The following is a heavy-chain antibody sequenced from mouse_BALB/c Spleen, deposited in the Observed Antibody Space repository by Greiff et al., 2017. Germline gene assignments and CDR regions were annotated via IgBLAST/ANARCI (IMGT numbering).Heavy chain of an antibody. CDR1: GYSITSDYA. D-gene: IGHD4-1*01. CDR2: ISYSGST. CDR3: ARGNWDVGGFAY. V-gene: IGHV3-2*02. Sequence: EVKLMESGPGLVKPSQSLSLTCTVTGYSITSDYAWNWIRQFPGNQLEWMGYISYSGSTSYNPSLKSRISITRDTSKNQFFLQLNSVTTEDTATYYCARGNWDVGGFAYWGQGTLVTVSA. J-gene: IGHJ3*01.